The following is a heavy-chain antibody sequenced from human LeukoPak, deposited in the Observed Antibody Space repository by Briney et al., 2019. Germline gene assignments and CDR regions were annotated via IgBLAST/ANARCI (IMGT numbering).Heavy chain of an antibody. CDR2: ISGSGGST. J-gene: IGHJ4*02. CDR1: EFTFSSYA. Sequence: GGSLRLSCAASEFTFSSYATSWVLQAPGKGLEWVSAISGSGGSTYYADSVKGRFTISRDNSKNTLYLQMNSLRAEDTAVYYCAACPVQLERRGLFDYWGQGPLVTVSS. V-gene: IGHV3-23*01. D-gene: IGHD1-1*01. CDR3: AACPVQLERRGLFDY.